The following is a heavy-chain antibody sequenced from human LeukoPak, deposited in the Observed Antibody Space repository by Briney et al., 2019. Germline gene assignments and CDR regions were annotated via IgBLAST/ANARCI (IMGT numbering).Heavy chain of an antibody. CDR3: AKDRHCSSTSCPPLLNWFDP. Sequence: PGGSLRLSCAASGFTFSSYGMHWVRQAPGKGLEWVAFIRYDGSNKYYADSVKGRFTISRDNSKNTLYLQMNSLRADDTAVYYCAKDRHCSSTSCPPLLNWFDPWGQGTLVTVSS. V-gene: IGHV3-30*02. CDR1: GFTFSSYG. D-gene: IGHD2-2*01. CDR2: IRYDGSNK. J-gene: IGHJ5*02.